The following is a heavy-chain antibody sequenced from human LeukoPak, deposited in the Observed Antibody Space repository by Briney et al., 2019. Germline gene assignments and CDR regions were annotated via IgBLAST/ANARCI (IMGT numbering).Heavy chain of an antibody. CDR1: GGSFSSGSYY. CDR2: IYYSGST. CDR3: AAGGSGSYPYDAFDI. V-gene: IGHV4-61*01. J-gene: IGHJ3*02. Sequence: SETLSLTCTVSGGSFSSGSYYWSWLRQPPGTGLEWIGYIYYSGSTNYNPSLKSRVTLSVDTSKNQFSLKLSSVTAADTAVYYCAAGGSGSYPYDAFDIWGQGTMVTVSS. D-gene: IGHD3-10*01.